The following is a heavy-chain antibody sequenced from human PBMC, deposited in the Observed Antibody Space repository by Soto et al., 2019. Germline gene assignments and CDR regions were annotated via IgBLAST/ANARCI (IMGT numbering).Heavy chain of an antibody. CDR1: GFTFSSYA. V-gene: IGHV3-23*01. CDR2: ISGSGGST. Sequence: EVQLLESGGGLVQPGGSLRLSCAASGFTFSSYAMSWVRQAPGKGLEWVSAISGSGGSTYYADAVKGRFTISRDNSKNTLYLQMNRLRAEDTDVHYCVQGSEEKACWGQGALVPVSS. CDR3: VQGSEEKAC. J-gene: IGHJ4*02.